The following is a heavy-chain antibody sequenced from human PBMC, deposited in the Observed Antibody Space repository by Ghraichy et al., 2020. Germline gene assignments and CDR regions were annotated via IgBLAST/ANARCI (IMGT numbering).Heavy chain of an antibody. CDR1: GGSFSGHY. Sequence: SETLSLTCAVYGGSFSGHYWSWIRQPPGKGLEWIGEINHSGITNYNPSLKSRVTLLVDTSQHQLSLKLTSVTAGDTAVYYCARNWCWYFDIWGRGTLVTVSS. V-gene: IGHV4-34*01. D-gene: IGHD2-8*02. CDR3: ARNWCWYFDI. CDR2: INHSGIT. J-gene: IGHJ2*01.